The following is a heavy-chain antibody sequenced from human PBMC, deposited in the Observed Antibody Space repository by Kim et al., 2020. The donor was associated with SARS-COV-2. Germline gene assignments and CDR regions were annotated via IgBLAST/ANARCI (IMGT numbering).Heavy chain of an antibody. V-gene: IGHV3-23*01. CDR1: GFTFSSYA. CDR2: ITVSGSNT. D-gene: IGHD2-2*01. CDR3: AKSSSTWENDAFDI. J-gene: IGHJ3*02. Sequence: GGSLRLSCAAPGFTFSSYAMTWVRQAPGKGLEWVSAITVSGSNTYYADSVRGRFTISRDNSKNTLYLQMNSLRADDTAVYYCAKSSSTWENDAFDIWGQGTMVTVSS.